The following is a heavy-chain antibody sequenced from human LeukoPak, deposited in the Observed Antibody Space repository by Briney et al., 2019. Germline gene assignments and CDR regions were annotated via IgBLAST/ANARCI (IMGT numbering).Heavy chain of an antibody. Sequence: PSQTLSLTCTASGGSISSYYWSWIRQPPGKGLEWIGYIYYSGSTNYNPSLKSRVTISVDTSKNRFSLKLSSVTAADTAVYYCARVRSGYYFDYWGQGTLVTVSS. J-gene: IGHJ4*02. CDR1: GGSISSYY. CDR3: ARVRSGYYFDY. D-gene: IGHD4-17*01. V-gene: IGHV4-59*01. CDR2: IYYSGST.